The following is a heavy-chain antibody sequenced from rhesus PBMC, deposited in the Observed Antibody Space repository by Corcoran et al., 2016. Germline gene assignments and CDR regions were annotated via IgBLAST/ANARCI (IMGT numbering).Heavy chain of an antibody. CDR3: ASGGYGSYLTTDYFDY. V-gene: IGHV4-169*02. Sequence: QLQLQESGPGLVKPSETLSVTCAVSGGSISSSYWSWIRQAPGKGLEWIGYIYGSGSSTNYNPSLKSRCTLAVDTSKNQLSLKLSSVTAADTAVYYCASGGYGSYLTTDYFDYWGQGVLVTVSS. J-gene: IGHJ4*01. CDR2: IYGSGSST. D-gene: IGHD4-4*01. CDR1: GGSISSSY.